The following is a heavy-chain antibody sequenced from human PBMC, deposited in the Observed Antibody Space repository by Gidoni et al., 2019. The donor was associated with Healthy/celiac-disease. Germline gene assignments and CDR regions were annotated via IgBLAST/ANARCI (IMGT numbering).Heavy chain of an antibody. Sequence: QVQLVQSGAEVKKPGSSVKVSCQASGGTFSSYALRWVRQAPGQGLEWMGGIIPIFGTANYAQKFQGRVTITADESTSTAYMELSSLRSEDTAVYYCAVRAPHSGYDYPRVDYFDYWGQGTLVTVSS. CDR2: IIPIFGTA. CDR3: AVRAPHSGYDYPRVDYFDY. J-gene: IGHJ4*02. CDR1: GGTFSSYA. D-gene: IGHD5-12*01. V-gene: IGHV1-69*01.